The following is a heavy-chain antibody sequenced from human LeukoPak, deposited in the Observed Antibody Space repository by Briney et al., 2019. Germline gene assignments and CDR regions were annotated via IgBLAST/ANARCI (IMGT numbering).Heavy chain of an antibody. CDR3: ARTKLPYYYDSSGYLFDY. Sequence: GGSLRLSCAASGFTFSSYWMSWVRQAPGKGLEWVANIKQDGSEKYYVDSVKGRFTISRDNAKNSLYLQMNSLRAEDTAVYYCARTKLPYYYDSSGYLFDYWGQGTLVTVSS. V-gene: IGHV3-7*01. CDR1: GFTFSSYW. J-gene: IGHJ4*02. CDR2: IKQDGSEK. D-gene: IGHD3-22*01.